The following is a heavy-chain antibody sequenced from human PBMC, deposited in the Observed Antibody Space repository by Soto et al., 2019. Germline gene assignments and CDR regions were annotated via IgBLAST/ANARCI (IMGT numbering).Heavy chain of an antibody. CDR2: IIPLLNTP. J-gene: IGHJ4*02. CDR3: ARVGGSLHDAH. D-gene: IGHD1-1*01. CDR1: GGMFSSYA. V-gene: IGHV1-69*13. Sequence: SVKVSCKASGGMFSSYAIDWVLQAPGQCLELVGVIIPLLNTPRYAQHFQGRVTLTADESTTTAYMELSGLTSEDTAVYYCARVGGSLHDAHWGQGSLVTVSS.